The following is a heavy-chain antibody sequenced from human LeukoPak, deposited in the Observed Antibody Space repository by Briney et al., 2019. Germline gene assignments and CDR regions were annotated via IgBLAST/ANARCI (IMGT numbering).Heavy chain of an antibody. J-gene: IGHJ6*03. Sequence: ASVKVSCKASGYTFSSYGINWVRQATGQGLEWMGWMNPNSGNTGYAQKFQGRVTMTSDMSTSTVYMELSSLRSEDTAVYYCARSSGSYSSLFYMHVWGKGTTVTVSS. D-gene: IGHD3-22*01. CDR3: ARSSGSYSSLFYMHV. CDR1: GYTFSSYG. CDR2: MNPNSGNT. V-gene: IGHV1-8*01.